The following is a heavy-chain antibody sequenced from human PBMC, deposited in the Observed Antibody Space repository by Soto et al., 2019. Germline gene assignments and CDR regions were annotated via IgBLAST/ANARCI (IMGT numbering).Heavy chain of an antibody. CDR3: VTAPRNDYYDSSGY. CDR1: GFTFSSYG. V-gene: IGHV3-30*03. D-gene: IGHD3-22*01. Sequence: QVQLVESGGGVVQPGRSLRLSCAASGFTFSSYGMHWVRQAPGKGLEWVAVISYDGSNKYYADAVKGRFTISRDNSKNPLFLPMNSLRAEATVVYYCVTAPRNDYYDSSGYCGQGTLVTVSS. J-gene: IGHJ4*02. CDR2: ISYDGSNK.